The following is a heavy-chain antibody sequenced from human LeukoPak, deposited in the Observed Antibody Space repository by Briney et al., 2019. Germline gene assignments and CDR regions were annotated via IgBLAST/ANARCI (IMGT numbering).Heavy chain of an antibody. V-gene: IGHV3-9*01. CDR2: IGWNSATI. D-gene: IGHD1-1*01. CDR3: AKDGGPRTRYYWGYLDY. J-gene: IGHJ4*02. CDR1: GFTFADYA. Sequence: PGGSLRLSCAASGFTFADYAMHWVRQTPGKGLEWVSAIGWNSATIDYADSVKGRFIISRDNATNSLYLQMNSLRVEDTAIYYCAKDGGPRTRYYWGYLDYWGQGTLVTVSS.